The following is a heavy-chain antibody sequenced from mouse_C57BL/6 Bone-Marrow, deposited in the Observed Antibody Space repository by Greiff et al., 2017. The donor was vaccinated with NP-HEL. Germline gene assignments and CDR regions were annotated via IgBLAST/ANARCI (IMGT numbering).Heavy chain of an antibody. CDR2: ISSGGDYI. CDR3: TRDGEWLRLAWFAY. Sequence: EVMLVESGEGLVKPGGSLKLSCAASGFTFSSYAMSWVRQTPEKRLEWVPYISSGGDYIYYADTVKGRFNIYRDNARNTLYRQMSRLKSEDTAMYYCTRDGEWLRLAWFAYWGQGTLVTVSA. D-gene: IGHD2-2*01. CDR1: GFTFSSYA. V-gene: IGHV5-9-1*02. J-gene: IGHJ3*01.